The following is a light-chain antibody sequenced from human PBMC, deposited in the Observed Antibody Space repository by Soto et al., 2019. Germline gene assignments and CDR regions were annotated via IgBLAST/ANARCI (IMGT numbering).Light chain of an antibody. CDR1: QSVSNSY. Sequence: IVLTQSPGTLSLSPGERATLSCRASQSVSNSYLAWYQQKPGQPPRLLIYDVSTRATGIPARFGGSGSGTEFTLTLSSLQSEDFAVYYCQQYNKWPPLTFGQGTRLEIK. CDR2: DVS. J-gene: IGKJ5*01. CDR3: QQYNKWPPLT. V-gene: IGKV3-15*01.